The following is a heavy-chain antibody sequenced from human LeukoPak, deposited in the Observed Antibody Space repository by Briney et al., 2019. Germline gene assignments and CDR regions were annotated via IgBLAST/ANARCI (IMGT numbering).Heavy chain of an antibody. V-gene: IGHV1-46*01. CDR1: GYTFTGYY. CDR2: FNPSAATS. Sequence: ASVKVSCKASGYTFTGYYMHWVRQAPGQGLEWMGIFNPSAATSIYAQNFQGRVTMTSDRSTSTVYMELSSLRFEDTAVYYCARDLSASDRAFDYWGQGTLVTVSS. D-gene: IGHD3-22*01. CDR3: ARDLSASDRAFDY. J-gene: IGHJ4*02.